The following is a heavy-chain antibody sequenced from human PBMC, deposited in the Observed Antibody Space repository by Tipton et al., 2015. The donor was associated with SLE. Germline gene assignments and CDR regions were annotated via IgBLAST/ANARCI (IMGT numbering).Heavy chain of an antibody. CDR3: AKAPLGHCTGITCYHFDS. CDR2: IDSNGNHI. V-gene: IGHV3-21*01. J-gene: IGHJ4*02. CDR1: EFSFSTYT. D-gene: IGHD2-15*01. Sequence: SLRLSCTASEFSFSTYTMNWVRQAPGMGLEWLSSIDSNGNHIYYADSVKGRFTISRDNAKNSLYLQMNSLRAEDTAVYYCAKAPLGHCTGITCYHFDSWGQGALVTVSS.